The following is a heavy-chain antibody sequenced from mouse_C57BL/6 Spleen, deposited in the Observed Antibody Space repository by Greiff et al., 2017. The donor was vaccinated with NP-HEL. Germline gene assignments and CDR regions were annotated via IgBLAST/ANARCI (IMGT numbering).Heavy chain of an antibody. CDR3: TRDPLPYDGYSFAY. J-gene: IGHJ3*01. CDR1: GFTFSSYA. CDR2: ISSGGDYI. Sequence: EVMLVESGEGLVKPGGSLKLSCAASGFTFSSYAMSWVRQTPEKRLEWVAYISSGGDYIYYADTVKGRFTISRDNARNTLYLQMSSLKSEDTAMYYCTRDPLPYDGYSFAYWGQGTLVTVSA. V-gene: IGHV5-9-1*02. D-gene: IGHD2-3*01.